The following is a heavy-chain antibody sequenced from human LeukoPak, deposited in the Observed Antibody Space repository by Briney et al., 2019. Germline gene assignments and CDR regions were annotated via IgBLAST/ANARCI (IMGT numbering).Heavy chain of an antibody. J-gene: IGHJ4*02. D-gene: IGHD3-22*01. Sequence: LGGSLRLSRAASGFTFSSYAMSWVRQAPGKGLEWVSAISGSGGSTYYADSVKGRFTISRDNSKNTLYLQMNSLRAEDTAVYYCAKPQGGYYDSSGYRGFDYWGQGTLVTVSS. CDR2: ISGSGGST. CDR1: GFTFSSYA. CDR3: AKPQGGYYDSSGYRGFDY. V-gene: IGHV3-23*01.